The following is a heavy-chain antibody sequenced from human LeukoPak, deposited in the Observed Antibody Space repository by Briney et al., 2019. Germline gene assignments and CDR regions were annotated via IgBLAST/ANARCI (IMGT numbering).Heavy chain of an antibody. CDR2: IYSGGST. CDR1: GFTVSSNY. J-gene: IGHJ4*02. CDR3: AVARAPDPFDY. Sequence: PGGSLRLSCAASGFTVSSNYMSWVRQAPGKGLEWVSVIYSGGSTYYADSVKGRFTISRDNSKNTLYLQMNSLRAEDTAVYYCAVARAPDPFDYWGQGTLVAVSS. D-gene: IGHD1-14*01. V-gene: IGHV3-66*01.